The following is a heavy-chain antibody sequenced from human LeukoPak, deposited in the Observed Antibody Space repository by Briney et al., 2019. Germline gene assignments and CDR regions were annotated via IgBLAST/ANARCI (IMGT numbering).Heavy chain of an antibody. D-gene: IGHD2-2*02. CDR2: ISGGGGST. CDR3: ARDECPLWSISCHRGFDP. J-gene: IGHJ5*02. V-gene: IGHV3-23*01. CDR1: GFTFSRNA. Sequence: PGGSLRLSCAASGFTFSRNAMSWVRQAPGKGLEWVSVISGGGGSTYYADSVKGRFTISRDNSKNTLYLQMNSLRAEDTAVYYCARDECPLWSISCHRGFDPWGQGLLVTVSS.